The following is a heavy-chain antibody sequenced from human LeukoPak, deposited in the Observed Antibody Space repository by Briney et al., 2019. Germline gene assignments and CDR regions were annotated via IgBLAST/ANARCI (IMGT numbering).Heavy chain of an antibody. CDR1: GASISSSDYY. V-gene: IGHV4-39*01. Sequence: PSETLSLTCTVSGASISSSDYYWGWIRQPPGKGLEWIGSLYSGGLTYYNPSLKSRVTISVGTSKNQFSLKVTSVTAADTAVYSCASGGYSSGWYGSFDIWGQWTVVTVSS. J-gene: IGHJ3*02. D-gene: IGHD6-19*01. CDR2: LYSGGLT. CDR3: ASGGYSSGWYGSFDI.